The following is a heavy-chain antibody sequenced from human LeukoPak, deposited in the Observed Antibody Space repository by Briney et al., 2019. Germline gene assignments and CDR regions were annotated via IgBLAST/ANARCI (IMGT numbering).Heavy chain of an antibody. CDR1: GGSISSYY. CDR2: IYTSGST. CDR3: ARDGGYCSGGSCYDEGVFDP. J-gene: IGHJ5*02. V-gene: IGHV4-4*07. D-gene: IGHD2-15*01. Sequence: SETLSLTCTVSGGSISSYYWSWIRQPAGKGLEWIGRIYTSGSTNYNPSLKSRATMSVDTSKNQFSLKLSSVTAADTAVYYCARDGGYCSGGSCYDEGVFDPWGQGTLVTVSS.